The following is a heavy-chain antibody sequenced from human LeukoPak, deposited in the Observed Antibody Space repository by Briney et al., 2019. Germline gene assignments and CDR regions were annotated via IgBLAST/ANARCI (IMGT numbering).Heavy chain of an antibody. Sequence: PSETLSLICTVSGGSISSYHWSWIRQPPGKGLEWIGNIYYSGTTNYNPSLKSRVTISVDTSKNQFSLKLTSVTAADTAVYYCARDGAYYDILTGYSPYFDYWGQGTLVTVSS. CDR3: ARDGAYYDILTGYSPYFDY. J-gene: IGHJ4*02. CDR2: IYYSGTT. V-gene: IGHV4-59*12. D-gene: IGHD3-9*01. CDR1: GGSISSYH.